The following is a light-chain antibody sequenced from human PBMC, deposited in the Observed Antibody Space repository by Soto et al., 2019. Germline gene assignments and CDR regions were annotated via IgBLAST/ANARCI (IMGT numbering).Light chain of an antibody. CDR1: SSDVGGHNY. Sequence: QSVLTQPASVSGSPGQSITISCTGTSSDVGGHNYVSWYQQHPGKAPKLMIYEVSNRPSGVSNRLSGSKSGNTASLTISGLQAEDEADYYCSSYTSSSTLNYVFGTGTKVTVL. CDR2: EVS. CDR3: SSYTSSSTLNYV. V-gene: IGLV2-14*01. J-gene: IGLJ1*01.